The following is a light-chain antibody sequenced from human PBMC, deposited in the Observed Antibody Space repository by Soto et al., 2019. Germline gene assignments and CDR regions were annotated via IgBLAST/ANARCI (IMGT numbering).Light chain of an antibody. J-gene: IGKJ5*01. V-gene: IGKV3-20*01. Sequence: EIVLTQSPGTLSLSPGERATLSCRASQSVSSSYLAWYQQKPGKAPRLLIYGASSRATGIPDRFSGSGSGTDFNLTISRLEPEDFAVYYCQQYGSSPVTFGQGTRLEIK. CDR2: GAS. CDR1: QSVSSSY. CDR3: QQYGSSPVT.